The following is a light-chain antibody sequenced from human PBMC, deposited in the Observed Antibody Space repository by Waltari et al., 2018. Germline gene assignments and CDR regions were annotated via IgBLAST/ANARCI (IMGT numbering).Light chain of an antibody. CDR2: HAS. CDR3: QKYESLPAT. CDR1: QSVGKF. Sequence: EIVLTQSPGTLSLSPGERATLSCRASQSVGKFLAWYKQKPGQAPRLLIYHASNRATGIPDRFSGSWSGTDFSLTISRLEPEDFAVYFCQKYESLPATFGQGTKVEV. J-gene: IGKJ1*01. V-gene: IGKV3-20*01.